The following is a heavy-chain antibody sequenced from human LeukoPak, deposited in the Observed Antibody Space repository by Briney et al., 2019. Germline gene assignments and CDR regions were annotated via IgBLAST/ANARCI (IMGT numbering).Heavy chain of an antibody. J-gene: IGHJ4*02. CDR1: GFTFSNYG. V-gene: IGHV3-33*01. D-gene: IGHD2/OR15-2a*01. Sequence: GGSLRLSCAASGFTFSNYGMHWVRQAPGKGLEWVAVVFYDGSNKHYADFVKGRFTISRDNSKNTLYLQMNNLRAEDTAVYYCARDQAYYLSFADYWGQGNLVTVSS. CDR3: ARDQAYYLSFADY. CDR2: VFYDGSNK.